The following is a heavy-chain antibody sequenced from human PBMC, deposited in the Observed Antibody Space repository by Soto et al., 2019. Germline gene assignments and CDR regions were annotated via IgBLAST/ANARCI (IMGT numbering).Heavy chain of an antibody. CDR3: ARDHKWGYSYGHDY. V-gene: IGHV4-4*07. CDR2: ICTSGST. J-gene: IGHJ4*02. Sequence: SETLSLTCTVSGGSISSYYWSWIRQPAGKGLEWIGRICTSGSTNYNPSLKSRVTMSVDTSKNQFSLKLSSVTAADTAVYYCARDHKWGYSYGHDYWGQGTLVTVSS. CDR1: GGSISSYY. D-gene: IGHD5-18*01.